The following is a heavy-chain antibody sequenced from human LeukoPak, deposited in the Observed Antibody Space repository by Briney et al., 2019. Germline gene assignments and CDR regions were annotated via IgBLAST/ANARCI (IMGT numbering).Heavy chain of an antibody. D-gene: IGHD1-26*01. CDR1: GGTFSSYA. CDR3: ASDSGSYGNAFDI. V-gene: IGHV1-69*05. CDR2: IIPIFGTA. Sequence: SVKVSCKASGGTFSSYAISWVRQAPGQGLEWMGGIIPIFGTANYAQKFQGRVTITTDESTSTAYMELSSLRSEDTAVYYCASDSGSYGNAFDIWGQGTMITVSS. J-gene: IGHJ3*02.